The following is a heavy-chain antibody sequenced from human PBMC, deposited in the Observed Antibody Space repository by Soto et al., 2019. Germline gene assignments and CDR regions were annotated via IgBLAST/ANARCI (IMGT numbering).Heavy chain of an antibody. Sequence: GGSLRLSCAASGFTFSSYAMSWVRQAPGKGLEWVSAISGSGGSTYYADSVKDRFTISRDNSKNTLYLQMNSLRAEDTAVYYCEKVVKGYCGGDCYPYAYAFDIWGQGTMVTVSS. CDR2: ISGSGGST. J-gene: IGHJ3*02. CDR1: GFTFSSYA. D-gene: IGHD2-21*02. CDR3: EKVVKGYCGGDCYPYAYAFDI. V-gene: IGHV3-23*01.